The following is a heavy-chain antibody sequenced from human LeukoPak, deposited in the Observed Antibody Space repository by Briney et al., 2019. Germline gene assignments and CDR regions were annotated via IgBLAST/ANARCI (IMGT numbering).Heavy chain of an antibody. CDR3: ARQGITMVRGTFDP. D-gene: IGHD3-10*01. CDR2: IYYSGST. CDR1: SSYS. V-gene: IGHV4-39*01. Sequence: SSYSMNXVRQPPGKGLEWIGSIYYSGSTYYNPSLKSRVTISVDTSKNQFSLKLSSVTAADTAVYYCARQGITMVRGTFDPWGQGTLVTVSS. J-gene: IGHJ5*02.